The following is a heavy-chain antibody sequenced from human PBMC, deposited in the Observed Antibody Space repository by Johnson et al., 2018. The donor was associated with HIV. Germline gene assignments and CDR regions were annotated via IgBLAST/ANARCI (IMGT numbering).Heavy chain of an antibody. J-gene: IGHJ3*02. CDR1: GLTFSKYD. CDR2: IGTAGDT. D-gene: IGHD2-21*02. V-gene: IGHV3-13*01. Sequence: VQLVESGGGLVQPGGSLRLSCEVSGLTFSKYDMHWVRQVTGKGLEWVSAIGTAGDTYYPGSVKGRFTISRENAKSSLYLQMNSLRAEDTAIYYCARSGDYGAFDIWGQGTMVTVSS. CDR3: ARSGDYGAFDI.